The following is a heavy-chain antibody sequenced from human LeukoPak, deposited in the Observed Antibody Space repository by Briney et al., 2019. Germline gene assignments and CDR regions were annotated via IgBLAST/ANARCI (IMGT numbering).Heavy chain of an antibody. Sequence: SETLSLTCAVYGGSFSGYYWSWIRQPPGKGLEWTGEINHSGSTNYNPSLKSRVTISVDTSKNQFFLKLSSVTAADTAVYYCASAKSGYDPMGYWGQGTLVTVSS. V-gene: IGHV4-34*01. CDR1: GGSFSGYY. J-gene: IGHJ4*02. CDR3: ASAKSGYDPMGY. D-gene: IGHD5-12*01. CDR2: INHSGST.